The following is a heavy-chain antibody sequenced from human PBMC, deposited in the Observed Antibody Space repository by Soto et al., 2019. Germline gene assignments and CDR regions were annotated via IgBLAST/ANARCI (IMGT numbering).Heavy chain of an antibody. CDR2: VSAYNGNT. V-gene: IGHV1-18*01. CDR3: ARDSRPYIDTLTAYYYYGGDV. J-gene: IGHJ6*02. CDR1: GYTFTSYG. D-gene: IGHD2-2*01. Sequence: QVQLVQSGVEVKKPGASVKVSCKSSGYTFTSYGFSWVRQAPGQGLEWMGWVSAYNGNTNYAQNLQGRVTMTTNTSTSTAYMEVRSLRSDDTAVYYSARDSRPYIDTLTAYYYYGGDVWGQGTTVTVSS.